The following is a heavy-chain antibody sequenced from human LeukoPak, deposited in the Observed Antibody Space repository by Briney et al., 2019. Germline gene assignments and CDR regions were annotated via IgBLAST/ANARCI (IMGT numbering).Heavy chain of an antibody. D-gene: IGHD2-2*02. CDR3: ARDSTVVVPAAISPFDD. CDR2: ISAYNGNT. J-gene: IGHJ4*02. CDR1: GYTFTSYG. Sequence: ASVKVSCKASGYTFTSYGISWVRQAPGQGLEWMGWISAYNGNTNYAQKLQGRVTMTTDTSTSTAYMELRSLRSDDTAVYYCARDSTVVVPAAISPFDDWGQGTLVTVSS. V-gene: IGHV1-18*01.